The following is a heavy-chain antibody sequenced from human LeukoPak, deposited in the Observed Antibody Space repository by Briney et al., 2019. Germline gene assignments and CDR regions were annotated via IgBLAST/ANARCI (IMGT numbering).Heavy chain of an antibody. J-gene: IGHJ4*02. CDR1: GYSISSAYY. V-gene: IGHV4-38-2*02. CDR3: ARSGSGSYSI. Sequence: SETLSLTCSVSGYSISSAYYWGWIRQPPGKGLEWIATIHYSGSTYYNPSLKSRVTISLDTSKNQFSLQLNSVTPEDTAVYYCARSGSGSYSIWGQGTLVTVSS. D-gene: IGHD3-10*01. CDR2: IHYSGST.